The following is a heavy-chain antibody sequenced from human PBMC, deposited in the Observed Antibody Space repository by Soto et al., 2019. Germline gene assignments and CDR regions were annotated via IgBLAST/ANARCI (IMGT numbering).Heavy chain of an antibody. CDR2: INHSGST. J-gene: IGHJ3*02. CDR3: SRSILTGLGALDI. Sequence: QVQLQQWGAGLLKPSETLSLTCAVYGGSFSGYYWSWIRQPPGKGLEWIGEINHSGSTNYNPSLKSRVTISVDTSKNQFSLKLSSVTAADTAVYYCSRSILTGLGALDIWGQGTMVTVSS. D-gene: IGHD3-9*01. V-gene: IGHV4-34*01. CDR1: GGSFSGYY.